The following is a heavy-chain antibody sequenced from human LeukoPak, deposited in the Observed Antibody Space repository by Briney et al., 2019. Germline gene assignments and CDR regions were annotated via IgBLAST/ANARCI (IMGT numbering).Heavy chain of an antibody. CDR2: ISSSSSYT. V-gene: IGHV3-11*06. D-gene: IGHD5-12*01. CDR1: GFTFSDYY. J-gene: IGHJ4*02. CDR3: ARDRSGSPDY. Sequence: GGSLRLSCAASGFTFSDYYMSWIRQAPGKELEWVSDISSSSSYTNYVDSVKGRFTISRDNTKNSLYLQMNSQRAEDTAVYYCARDRSGSPDYWGQGTLVTVSS.